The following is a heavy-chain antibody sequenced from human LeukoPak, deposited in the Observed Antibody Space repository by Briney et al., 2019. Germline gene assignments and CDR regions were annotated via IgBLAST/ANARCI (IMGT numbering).Heavy chain of an antibody. V-gene: IGHV1-69*04. CDR1: GGTFSSYA. J-gene: IGHJ4*02. CDR2: IIPILGIA. CDR3: ATAMVTNLLDY. D-gene: IGHD5-18*01. Sequence: SVKVSCKASGGTFSSYAISWVRQAPGQGLEWMGRIIPILGIANYAQKFQGRVTITADKSTSTAYMELSSLRSKDTAVYYCATAMVTNLLDYWGQGTLVTVSS.